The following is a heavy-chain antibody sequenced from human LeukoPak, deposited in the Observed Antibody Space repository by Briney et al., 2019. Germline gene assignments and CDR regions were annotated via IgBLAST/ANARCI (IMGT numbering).Heavy chain of an antibody. V-gene: IGHV4-4*09. D-gene: IGHD3-10*01. CDR1: GGSISSYY. J-gene: IGHJ4*02. CDR3: GRNLGSGSDH. Sequence: SETLSLTCTVSGGSISSYYWSWIRQPPGKGLEWIGYIYTSGSTNYNPSLKSRVTISVDTSKNQFSLKLSSVTAADTAVYYCGRNLGSGSDHWGQGTLVTVSS. CDR2: IYTSGST.